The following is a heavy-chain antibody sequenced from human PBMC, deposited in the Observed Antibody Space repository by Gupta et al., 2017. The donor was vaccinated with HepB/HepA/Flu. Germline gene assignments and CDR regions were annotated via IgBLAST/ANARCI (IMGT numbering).Heavy chain of an antibody. V-gene: IGHV3-23*01. Sequence: EVQLLESGGGLIQPGGSLRLSCAASGFIFSSYAMSWVRQAPGKGLEWVSSISDNSYRTYYADSVEGRFTIARDNSKNTLYLQLNSLRAEDTAIYYCAKAKLRGDYYYGMDVWGQGTTVTVSS. CDR3: AKAKLRGDYYYGMDV. CDR1: GFIFSSYA. J-gene: IGHJ6*02. D-gene: IGHD3-10*01. CDR2: ISDNSYRT.